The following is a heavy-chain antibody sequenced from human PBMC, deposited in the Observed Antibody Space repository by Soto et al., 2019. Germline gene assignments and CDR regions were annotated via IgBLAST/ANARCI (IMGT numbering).Heavy chain of an antibody. J-gene: IGHJ5*02. CDR1: GYSFSKYA. D-gene: IGHD2-8*01. CDR2: IHTGDGDT. V-gene: IGHV1-3*04. Sequence: QAQLVQSGAEVKKPGASVKLSCKASGYSFSKYAVQWVRQAPGQSLEWMGWIHTGDGDTKFSQKVHDRVTITRDTSATTVYMELSSLRSEDTAIYYCARVPRYTSDIVQVPAVMYEDWFVPWGQGTLVTVSS. CDR3: ARVPRYTSDIVQVPAVMYEDWFVP.